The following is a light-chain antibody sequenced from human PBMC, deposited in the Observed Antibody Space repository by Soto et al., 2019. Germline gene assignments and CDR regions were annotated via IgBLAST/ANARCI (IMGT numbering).Light chain of an antibody. V-gene: IGKV1-12*01. CDR1: RGIYSG. CDR3: QHGYNHPFT. Sequence: EIQMTQSPSFVSASVGDRVTITCRAARGIYSGLAWYQQKPGTAPKLLIHAGSSFHSEIPSRFSGSGSRTDYTLIISCLQHEDTATYYGQHGYNHPFTFGGGTKVEVK. J-gene: IGKJ4*01. CDR2: AGS.